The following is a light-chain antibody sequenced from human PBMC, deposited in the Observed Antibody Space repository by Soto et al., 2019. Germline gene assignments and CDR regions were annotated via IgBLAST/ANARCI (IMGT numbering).Light chain of an antibody. V-gene: IGKV3-20*01. Sequence: EIVLTQSPGTLSLSPGERATLSCRASQSFSSSYLAWYQQKPGQAPRPLSYGASSRAIGIPDRFSGSGSGTDFTLTISRLEPEDFAVYYCQQYGSSPWTFGQGTKVEIK. CDR1: QSFSSSY. J-gene: IGKJ1*01. CDR2: GAS. CDR3: QQYGSSPWT.